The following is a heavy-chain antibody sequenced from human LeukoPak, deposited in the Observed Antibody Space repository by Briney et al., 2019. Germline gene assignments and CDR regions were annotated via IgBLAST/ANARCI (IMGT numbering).Heavy chain of an antibody. CDR3: AREIAGYDFWSGYFDY. CDR1: GFTFTRYA. CDR2: MTGTGGKT. V-gene: IGHV3-23*01. J-gene: IGHJ4*02. Sequence: GGSLRLSCAASGFTFTRYAMSWVRQAPGKGPEWVATMTGTGGKTYYADSVKGRFTISRDNSKNTLYLQMNSLRAEDTAVYYCAREIAGYDFWSGYFDYWGQGTLVTVSS. D-gene: IGHD3-3*01.